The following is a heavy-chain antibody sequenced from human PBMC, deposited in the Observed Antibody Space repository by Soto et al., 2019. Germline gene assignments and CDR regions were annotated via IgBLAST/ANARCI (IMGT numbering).Heavy chain of an antibody. Sequence: ASVKVSCKASGGTFSSYAISWVRHAPGQGLEWMGGIIPIFGTANYAQKFQGRVTITADESTSTAYMELSSLRSEDTALYYCARAPIPAGGDYYYYYYMDVWGKGTTVTVSS. CDR3: ARAPIPAGGDYYYYYYMDV. D-gene: IGHD2-21*01. V-gene: IGHV1-69*13. CDR2: IIPIFGTA. J-gene: IGHJ6*03. CDR1: GGTFSSYA.